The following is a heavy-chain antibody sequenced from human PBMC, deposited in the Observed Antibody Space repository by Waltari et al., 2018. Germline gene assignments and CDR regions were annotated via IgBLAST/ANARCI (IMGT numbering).Heavy chain of an antibody. CDR1: GLRFNNYE. D-gene: IGHD3-3*01. CDR2: ISSSGTTI. CDR3: AREKKREGILDV. Sequence: EVQLVESGGGLVQPGGSLRLYCAASGLRFNNYEMNWVRQAPGKGLEWVSYISSSGTTIYYGDSVKGRFTISRDNAKKSLYLQLSSLRAEETAVYYCAREKKREGILDVWGQGTTVTVSS. V-gene: IGHV3-48*03. J-gene: IGHJ6*02.